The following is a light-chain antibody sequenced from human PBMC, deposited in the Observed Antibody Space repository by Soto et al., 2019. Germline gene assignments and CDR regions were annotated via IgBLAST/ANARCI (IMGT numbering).Light chain of an antibody. V-gene: IGLV2-8*01. CDR2: EVN. CDR3: SAYAGSNDFVV. CDR1: SSDVGNYNF. Sequence: QSALTQPPSASGSPGQSVTISCTGTSSDVGNYNFVSWYQQHPGKAPKLMIYEVNKRPSGVPDRFSGSKSGNTASLTVSGRQAEEEADYFCSAYAGSNDFVVFGGGTKLTVL. J-gene: IGLJ2*01.